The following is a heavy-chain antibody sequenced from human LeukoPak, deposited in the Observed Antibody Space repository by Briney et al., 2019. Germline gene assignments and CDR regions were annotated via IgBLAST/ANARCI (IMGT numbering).Heavy chain of an antibody. CDR2: ISSGSTI. J-gene: IGHJ4*02. CDR3: ARDGYSGTFDY. Sequence: GGSLRLSCVASGFTFSSYSMNWVRQAPGRGLEWVSYISSGSTIFYADSVKGRFTISRDNAKNSLYLQMNSLRAEDTAVYYCARDGYSGTFDYWGQGTLVTVSS. V-gene: IGHV3-48*01. CDR1: GFTFSSYS. D-gene: IGHD6-13*01.